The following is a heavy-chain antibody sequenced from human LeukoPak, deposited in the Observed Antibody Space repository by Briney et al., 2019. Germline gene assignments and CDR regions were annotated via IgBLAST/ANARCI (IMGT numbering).Heavy chain of an antibody. CDR1: GFTFSSYA. V-gene: IGHV3-23*01. CDR3: ATYDFWSGCGVGY. Sequence: GGSLRLSCAASGFTFSSYALSWVRQAPGKGLEWVSAISDSGGSTYYADSVKGRFTISRDNSKNTLYLQMNSLRAEDTAVYYCATYDFWSGCGVGYWGQGTLVTVSS. D-gene: IGHD3-3*01. J-gene: IGHJ4*02. CDR2: ISDSGGST.